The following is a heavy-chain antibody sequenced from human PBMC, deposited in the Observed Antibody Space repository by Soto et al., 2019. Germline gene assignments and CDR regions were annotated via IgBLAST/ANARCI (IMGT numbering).Heavy chain of an antibody. CDR2: IYYSGST. CDR1: GGSISSYY. D-gene: IGHD2-15*01. CDR3: ARRQGYGTLDAFDI. V-gene: IGHV4-59*08. Sequence: QVQLQESGPGLVKPSETLSLTCTVSGGSISSYYWSWIRQPPGKGLEWIGYIYYSGSTNYNPSLKSLVTISVDTSKNQFSLKLSSVTAADTAVYYCARRQGYGTLDAFDIWGQGTMVTVSS. J-gene: IGHJ3*02.